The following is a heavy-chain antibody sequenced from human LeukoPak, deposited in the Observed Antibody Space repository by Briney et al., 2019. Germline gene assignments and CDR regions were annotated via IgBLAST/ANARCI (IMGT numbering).Heavy chain of an antibody. CDR1: GGSISSYY. J-gene: IGHJ4*02. CDR2: ISYPGST. CDR3: ARDLITIFGVVINSRFDY. Sequence: SETLSLTCTVSGGSISSYYWSWIRQPPGKGLDWIGYISYPGSTNYNPSLNSRVTISIDTSKNQFSLKLSSVTAADTAVYYCARDLITIFGVVINSRFDYWGQGTLVTVSS. D-gene: IGHD3-3*01. V-gene: IGHV4-59*01.